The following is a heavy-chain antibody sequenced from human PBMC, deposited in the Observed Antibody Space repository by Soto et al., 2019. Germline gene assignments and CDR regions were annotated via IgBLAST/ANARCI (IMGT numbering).Heavy chain of an antibody. V-gene: IGHV3-11*06. J-gene: IGHJ4*02. CDR3: ARWLEVLTTSDS. CDR2: ISTSGRDT. D-gene: IGHD4-4*01. CDR1: GFNFNDYY. Sequence: GGSLRLSCAASGFNFNDYYMTWIRQAPGKGLEWISYISTSGRDTEYADSVKGRFLISRDNAKRSLYLQMNSLRVEDTAVYYCARWLEVLTTSDSWGQGTLVTVSS.